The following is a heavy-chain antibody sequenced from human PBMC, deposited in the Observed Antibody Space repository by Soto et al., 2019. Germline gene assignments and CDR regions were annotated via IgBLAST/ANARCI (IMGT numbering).Heavy chain of an antibody. V-gene: IGHV3-13*04. CDR1: GFTFSSYD. J-gene: IGHJ2*01. CDR2: IGTAGDT. Sequence: EVQLVESGGGLVQPGGSLRLSCAASGFTFSSYDMHWVRQATGKGLEWVSAIGTAGDTYYPGSVKGRFTISRENAENSLYLQMNSLSAGDTAVYYCASNYGHYIWYFALWGRGTLVTVSS. D-gene: IGHD4-17*01. CDR3: ASNYGHYIWYFAL.